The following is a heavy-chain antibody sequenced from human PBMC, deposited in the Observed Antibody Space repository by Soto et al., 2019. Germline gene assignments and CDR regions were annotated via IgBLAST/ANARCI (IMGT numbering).Heavy chain of an antibody. D-gene: IGHD5-18*01. CDR2: ISAHNGNT. CDR3: ARDLSYGLCDY. V-gene: IGHV1-18*01. CDR1: GYTFTSYG. Sequence: QVQLVQSGAEVKKPGASVKVSCKASGYTFTSYGISWVRQAPGQGLEWMGWISAHNGNTKYAQKLQGRVTMTTDTSPSTAYMELRSLRPGDTAVYYCARDLSYGLCDYWGQGTLVTVSS. J-gene: IGHJ4*02.